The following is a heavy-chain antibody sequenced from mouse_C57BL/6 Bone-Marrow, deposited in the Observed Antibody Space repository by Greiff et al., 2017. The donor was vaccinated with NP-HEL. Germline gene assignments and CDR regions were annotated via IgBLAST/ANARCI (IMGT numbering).Heavy chain of an antibody. Sequence: QVQLKQPGAELVKPGASVKMSCKASGYTFTSYWITWVKQRPGQGLEWIGDIYPGSGSTNYNEKFKSKATLTVDTSSSTAYMQLSSLTSEDSAVYYCAPHSNFYAMDYWGQGTSVTVSS. CDR3: APHSNFYAMDY. J-gene: IGHJ4*01. CDR2: IYPGSGST. V-gene: IGHV1-55*01. D-gene: IGHD2-5*01. CDR1: GYTFTSYW.